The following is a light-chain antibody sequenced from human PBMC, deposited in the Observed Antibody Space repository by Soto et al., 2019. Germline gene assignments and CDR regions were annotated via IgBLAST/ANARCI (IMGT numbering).Light chain of an antibody. V-gene: IGLV2-14*03. CDR3: YSCSRSSTLYV. CDR1: SSDVGNYDY. J-gene: IGLJ1*01. CDR2: DVN. Sequence: QSALTQPASVSGSPGQSITISCTGTSSDVGNYDYVSWYQHHPGKAPKLMIYDVNNRPSGVSNRFSGSKSGNTASLTISGLQVEDEADYYCYSCSRSSTLYVFGTGTKLTVL.